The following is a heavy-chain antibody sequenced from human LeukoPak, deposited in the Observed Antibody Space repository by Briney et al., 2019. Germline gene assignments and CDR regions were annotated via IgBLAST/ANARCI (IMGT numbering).Heavy chain of an antibody. CDR1: GGSISSSSYY. CDR2: IYYSGST. Sequence: SKTLSLTCTVSGGSISSSSYYWGWIRQPPGKGLEWIGSIYYSGSTYYNPSLKSRVTISVDTSKNQFSLKLSSVTAADTAVYYCASDHGSGSRWGQGTLVTVSS. J-gene: IGHJ4*02. CDR3: ASDHGSGSR. V-gene: IGHV4-39*01. D-gene: IGHD3-10*01.